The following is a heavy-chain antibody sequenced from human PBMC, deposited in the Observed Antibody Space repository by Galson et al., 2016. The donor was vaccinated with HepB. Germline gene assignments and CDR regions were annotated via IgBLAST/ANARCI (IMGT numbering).Heavy chain of an antibody. V-gene: IGHV1-69*13. Sequence: SVKVSCKASGGTFRNFRIDWVRQAPGQGLEWMGGIIPLSQTPNYAQKFQVRVSITADESTSSSYMEVTSLKSEATAVYYCARGGPSNQALLFPEPLRTWGQGTLVTVSS. CDR3: ARGGPSNQALLFPEPLRT. CDR1: GGTFRNFR. CDR2: IIPLSQTP. J-gene: IGHJ4*02. D-gene: IGHD2-21*02.